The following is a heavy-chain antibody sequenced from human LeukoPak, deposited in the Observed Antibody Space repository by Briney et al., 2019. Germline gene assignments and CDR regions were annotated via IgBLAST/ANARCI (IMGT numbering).Heavy chain of an antibody. CDR2: MNPNSGNT. D-gene: IGHD6-13*01. V-gene: IGHV1-8*03. Sequence: GASVKVSCKASGYTFTSYDINWVRQATGQGLEWMGWMNPNSGNTGYAQKFQGRVTITRNTSISTAYMELSSLKTEDTAVYYCTTGGYSSSWYLPPYYYYYYMDVWGKGTTVTISS. J-gene: IGHJ6*03. CDR1: GYTFTSYD. CDR3: TTGGYSSSWYLPPYYYYYYMDV.